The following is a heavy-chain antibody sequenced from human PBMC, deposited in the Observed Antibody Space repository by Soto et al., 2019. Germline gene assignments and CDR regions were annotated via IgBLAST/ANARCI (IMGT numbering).Heavy chain of an antibody. J-gene: IGHJ5*02. CDR1: GYIFTGDY. CDR2: FNPNSGGT. D-gene: IGHD3-22*01. Sequence: QVQLVQSGAEVKKPGASVKVSCKASGYIFTGDYMHWLLQAPGQGREWMGWFNPNSGGTKYAQKFHGRVTMTNDTSINTAYMELSGLISDDTAVYYCARGDFDSSANYYAGWFDPWGQGTLVTVSS. CDR3: ARGDFDSSANYYAGWFDP. V-gene: IGHV1-2*02.